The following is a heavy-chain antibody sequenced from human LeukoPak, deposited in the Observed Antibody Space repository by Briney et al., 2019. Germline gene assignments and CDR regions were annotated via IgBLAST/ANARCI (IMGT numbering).Heavy chain of an antibody. J-gene: IGHJ4*02. Sequence: SETLSLTCAVSGGSISSGGYSWSWIRQPPGKGLEWIGYIYHSGSTYYNPSLKSRVTISVDRSKNQFSLKLSSVTAADTAVYYCARDSGDIVATYFDYWGQGTLVTVSS. CDR3: ARDSGDIVATYFDY. D-gene: IGHD5-12*01. CDR1: GGSISSGGYS. V-gene: IGHV4-30-2*01. CDR2: IYHSGST.